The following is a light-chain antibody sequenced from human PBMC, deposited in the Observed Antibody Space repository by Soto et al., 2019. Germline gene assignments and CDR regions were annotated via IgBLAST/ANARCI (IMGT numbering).Light chain of an antibody. Sequence: DIQMTQSPSTLSGSVGDRVTITCRASQTISSWLAWYQQKPGKAPKLLIYKASTLKSGVPSRFRGSGSGTEFTLTISSLQPDDFATYYCHHYNSYSEAFGQGTKVDIK. J-gene: IGKJ1*01. CDR1: QTISSW. CDR2: KAS. V-gene: IGKV1-5*03. CDR3: HHYNSYSEA.